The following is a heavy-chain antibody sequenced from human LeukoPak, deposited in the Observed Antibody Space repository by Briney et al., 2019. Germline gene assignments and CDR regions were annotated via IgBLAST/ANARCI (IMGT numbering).Heavy chain of an antibody. CDR3: AKAIRVYGSGRTYYFDY. V-gene: IGHV3-23*01. CDR2: ISGSGGST. D-gene: IGHD3-10*01. J-gene: IGHJ4*02. CDR1: GFTFSSYA. Sequence: GGSLRLSCAASGFTFSSYAMSWVRQAPGKGLEWVSAISGSGGSTYYADSVKGRFTISRDNSKNTLYLQMNSLRAEDTAVYYCAKAIRVYGSGRTYYFDYWGQGTLVTVSS.